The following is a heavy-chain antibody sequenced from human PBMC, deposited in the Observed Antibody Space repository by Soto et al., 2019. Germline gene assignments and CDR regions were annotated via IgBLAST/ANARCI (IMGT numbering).Heavy chain of an antibody. Sequence: QVQLVESGGGVVQPGRSLRLSCAASGFTFSSYGMHWVRQAPGKGLEWVAVIWYDGSNKYYADSVKGRFTISRDNSKNTLYLQMNSLRAEDTAVYYCARERVAVAVGGFDYWGQGTLVTVSS. CDR1: GFTFSSYG. V-gene: IGHV3-33*01. CDR3: ARERVAVAVGGFDY. CDR2: IWYDGSNK. J-gene: IGHJ4*02. D-gene: IGHD6-19*01.